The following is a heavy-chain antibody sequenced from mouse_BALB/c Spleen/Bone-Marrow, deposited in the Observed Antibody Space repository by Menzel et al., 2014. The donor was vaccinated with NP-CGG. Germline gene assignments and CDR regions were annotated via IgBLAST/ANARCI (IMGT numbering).Heavy chain of an antibody. V-gene: IGHV2-9*02. CDR3: AREGRGSYGSSGYAMDH. Sequence: QVQLQQSGPGLVAPSQSLSITCTVSEFSLXSYGVHWVRQPPGKGLEWLGVIWAGGSINYNSALMSRLSISKDNSKSXVFLKMKSLQNDDTAMYYCAREGRGSYGSSGYAMDHWGQGTSVTVSS. D-gene: IGHD1-1*01. CDR2: IWAGGSI. J-gene: IGHJ4*01. CDR1: EFSLXSYG.